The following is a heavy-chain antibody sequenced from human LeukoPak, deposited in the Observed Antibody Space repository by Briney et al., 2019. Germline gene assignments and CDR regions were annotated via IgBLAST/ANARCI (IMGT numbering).Heavy chain of an antibody. CDR3: ATKNPGYSSSWYGWFDP. J-gene: IGHJ5*02. D-gene: IGHD6-13*01. Sequence: GASVKVSCKASGGTFSSYAISWVRQAPGQGLEWMGRIIPILGIANYAQKFQGRVTITADKSTSTAYMELSNLRSEDTAVYYCATKNPGYSSSWYGWFDPWGQGTLVTVSS. CDR2: IIPILGIA. CDR1: GGTFSSYA. V-gene: IGHV1-69*04.